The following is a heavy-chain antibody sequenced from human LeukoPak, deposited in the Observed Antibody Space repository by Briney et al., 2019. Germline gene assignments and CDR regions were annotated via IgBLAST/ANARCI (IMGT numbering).Heavy chain of an antibody. Sequence: SETLSLTCTVSGGSISSSSYYWGWIRQPPGKGLEWIGSIYYSGSTYYNPSLKSRVTISVDTSKNQFSLKLSSVTAADTAVYYCARLGATTEFNFDYWGQGTLVTVSS. CDR3: ARLGATTEFNFDY. CDR1: GGSISSSSYY. CDR2: IYYSGST. V-gene: IGHV4-39*07. D-gene: IGHD1-26*01. J-gene: IGHJ4*02.